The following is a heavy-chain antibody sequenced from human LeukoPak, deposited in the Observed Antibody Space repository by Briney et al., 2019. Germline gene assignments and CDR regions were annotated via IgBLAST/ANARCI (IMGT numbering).Heavy chain of an antibody. Sequence: GGSLRLSCAASGFTFSSYSMNWVRQAPGKGLEWVSSISSSSSYIYYADSVKGRFTISRDNAKNSLYLQMNSLRAEDTAVYYCASSFSDDFWSGHFWGRGTLVTVSS. J-gene: IGHJ4*02. CDR2: ISSSSSYI. CDR3: ASSFSDDFWSGHF. CDR1: GFTFSSYS. V-gene: IGHV3-21*01. D-gene: IGHD3-3*01.